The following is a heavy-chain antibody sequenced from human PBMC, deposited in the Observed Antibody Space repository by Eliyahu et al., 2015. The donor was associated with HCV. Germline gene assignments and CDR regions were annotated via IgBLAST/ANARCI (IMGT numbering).Heavy chain of an antibody. CDR2: ISANGYHT. D-gene: IGHD3-22*01. J-gene: IGHJ5*01. V-gene: IGHV3-64D*06. CDR1: GFXXGSXA. CDR3: VKDAYYYEDTGYTKYHFDS. Sequence: EGQVAESGGDLVQPGKSLXLSCXGTGFXXGSXAMTWVRXAPGKGLEHIATISANGYHTLYAASVXGRFTISRDNSKSTLXLQMNSVRPEDTAVYYCVKDAYYYEDTGYTKYHFDSWGQGTLVSVSS.